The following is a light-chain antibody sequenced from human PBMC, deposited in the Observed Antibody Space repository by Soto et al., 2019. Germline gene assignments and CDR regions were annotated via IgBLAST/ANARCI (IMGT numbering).Light chain of an antibody. CDR2: LGS. J-gene: IGKJ4*01. Sequence: EIVLTQSPLSRPVTPGEPASISCRSSRNLLHSNGYYYLDWYLQKPGQSPQLLIYLGSNRDSGVPDRFSGSGSGTDFTLTISRVEAEDVGVYFCAQGLATPFTFGGGTKVDIK. CDR3: AQGLATPFT. V-gene: IGKV2-28*01. CDR1: RNLLHSNGYYY.